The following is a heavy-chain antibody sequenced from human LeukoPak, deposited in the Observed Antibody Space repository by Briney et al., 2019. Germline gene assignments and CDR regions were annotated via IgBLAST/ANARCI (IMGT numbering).Heavy chain of an antibody. V-gene: IGHV3-74*01. D-gene: IGHD6-19*01. CDR2: INTDASNT. CDR1: GFTFSRFW. J-gene: IGHJ6*02. Sequence: PGGSLRLSCAASGFTFSRFWMHWVRQAPGKGLVWVSRINTDASNTIYADSVKGRFTISRDNAKNTLYLQMNSLRAEDTAVYYCARDGLDSSGWYRYYYYGMDVWGQGTTVTVSS. CDR3: ARDGLDSSGWYRYYYYGMDV.